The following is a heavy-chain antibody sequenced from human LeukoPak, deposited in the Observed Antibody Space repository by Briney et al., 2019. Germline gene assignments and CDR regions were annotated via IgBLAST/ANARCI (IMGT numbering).Heavy chain of an antibody. CDR2: IYYRGHT. V-gene: IGHV4-39*07. CDR1: SGSISSSSYY. CDR3: AGTYYYASGSNY. J-gene: IGHJ4*02. D-gene: IGHD3-10*01. Sequence: SETLSLTCTVSSGSISSSSYYWAWIRQPPGKGLEWIGSIYYRGHTYYNPSLKSRVTISVDTSKNQFSLKLTSVTAADTAVYYCAGTYYYASGSNYWGQGTLVTVSS.